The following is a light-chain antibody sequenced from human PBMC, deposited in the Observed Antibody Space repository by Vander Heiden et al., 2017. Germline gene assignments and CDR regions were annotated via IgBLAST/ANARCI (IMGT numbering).Light chain of an antibody. CDR1: NIGSKS. CDR2: EDS. Sequence: SYVLTQPPSVSVAPGQTARITCGGNNIGSKSVHWYQQKPGQAPVLVGYEDSDRPSGIPERFSGSNSGNTATLTISRVEAGDEADYYGQVWDSSSDHRGVFGGGTKLTVL. CDR3: QVWDSSSDHRGV. V-gene: IGLV3-21*02. J-gene: IGLJ3*02.